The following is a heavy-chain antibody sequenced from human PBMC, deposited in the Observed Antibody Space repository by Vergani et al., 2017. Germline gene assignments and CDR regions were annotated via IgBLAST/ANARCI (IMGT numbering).Heavy chain of an antibody. CDR2: IIPIFGTA. J-gene: IGHJ6*02. D-gene: IGHD2-15*01. CDR1: GGTFSSYA. Sequence: QVHLEQSGTEVKKPGSSVKVSCKASGGTFSSYAISWVRQAPGQGLEWMGGIIPIFGTANYAQKFQGRVTITADESTSTAYMELSSLRSEDTAVYYCARDMVGYCSGGSCLYYYYGMDVWGQGTTVTVSS. CDR3: ARDMVGYCSGGSCLYYYYGMDV. V-gene: IGHV1-69*12.